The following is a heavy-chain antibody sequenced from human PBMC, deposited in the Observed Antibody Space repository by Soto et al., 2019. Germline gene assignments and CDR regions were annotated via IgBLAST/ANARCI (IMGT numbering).Heavy chain of an antibody. D-gene: IGHD1-26*01. CDR3: ARDGSWELYYYVMAV. V-gene: IGHV3-21*01. CDR2: ISSSSSYI. J-gene: IGHJ6*02. CDR1: GFTFSSYS. Sequence: GGSLRLSCAASGFTFSSYSMNWVRQAPGKGLEWVSSISSSSSYIYYADSVKGRFTISRDNAKNSLYLQMNSLRAEDTAVFYCARDGSWELYYYVMAVWGQGTTVTVSS.